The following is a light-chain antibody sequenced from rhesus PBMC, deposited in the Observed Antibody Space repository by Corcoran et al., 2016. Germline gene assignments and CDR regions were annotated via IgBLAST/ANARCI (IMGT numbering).Light chain of an antibody. J-gene: IGLJ6*01. CDR1: SSDIGGYNY. CDR3: SSYVGSNTFV. V-gene: IGLV2-32*02. CDR2: DVS. Sequence: QSALTQPRSVSGSPGQSVTISCTGTSSDIGGYNYVSWYQQHPGTAPKLMIYDVSKRPSGVSDRFSGSKSGNTASLTISGLQAEDEADYYCSSYVGSNTFVFGSGTKLTVL.